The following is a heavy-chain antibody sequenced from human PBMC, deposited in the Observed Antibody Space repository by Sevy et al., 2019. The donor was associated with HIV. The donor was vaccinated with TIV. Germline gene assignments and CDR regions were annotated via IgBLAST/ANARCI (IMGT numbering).Heavy chain of an antibody. V-gene: IGHV3-11*01. CDR1: GFTFSDYY. CDR3: AREQLTPYFDY. J-gene: IGHJ4*02. D-gene: IGHD6-13*01. CDR2: ISSSGSTI. Sequence: GGSLRLSCVASGFTFSDYYMSWIRQAPGKGLEWVSYISSSGSTIYYADSVKGRFTISRDNAKSSLYLQMNSLRAEDTAVYYCAREQLTPYFDYWGQGTLVTVSS.